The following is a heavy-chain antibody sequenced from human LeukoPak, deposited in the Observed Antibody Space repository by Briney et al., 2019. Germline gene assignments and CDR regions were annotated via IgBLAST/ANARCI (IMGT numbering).Heavy chain of an antibody. V-gene: IGHV4-31*03. J-gene: IGHJ4*02. D-gene: IGHD6-13*01. CDR3: ARGGQQLGYYFDY. CDR1: GGSISSGGYY. Sequence: SETLSLTCTVSGGSISSGGYYWSWIRQHPGKGLEWIGYIYYSGSTYYNPSLKSRVTISVDTSKNQFSLKLSSGTAADTAVYYCARGGQQLGYYFDYWGQGTLVTVSS. CDR2: IYYSGST.